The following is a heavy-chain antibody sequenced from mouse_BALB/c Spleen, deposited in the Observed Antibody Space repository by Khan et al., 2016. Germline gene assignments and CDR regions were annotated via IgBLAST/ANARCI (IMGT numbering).Heavy chain of an antibody. J-gene: IGHJ3*01. CDR1: GYTFTNYG. V-gene: IGHV9-3*02. CDR2: INTNTGEP. CDR3: ARWAPRGFAY. D-gene: IGHD3-1*01. Sequence: QIQLVQSGPELKKPGETVKISCKASGYTFTNYGMNWVKQAPGKGLKWMGWINTNTGEPTYAEEFKGRFAFSLETSASTAYLQINNLKNEDTATYFWARWAPRGFAYWGQGTLVTVSA.